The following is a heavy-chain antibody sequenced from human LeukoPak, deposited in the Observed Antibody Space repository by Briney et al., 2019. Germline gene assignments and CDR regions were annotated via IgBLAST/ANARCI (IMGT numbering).Heavy chain of an antibody. V-gene: IGHV1-58*01. Sequence: SVKVSCKASGFTFTSPAVQWVRQARGQRLEWIGWIVVGSGNTNYAQKFQERVTITRDMSTSTAYMELSSLRSEDTAVYYCAAPRDSSGYYYFDYWGQGTLVTVSS. CDR1: GFTFTSPA. D-gene: IGHD3-22*01. CDR3: AAPRDSSGYYYFDY. J-gene: IGHJ4*02. CDR2: IVVGSGNT.